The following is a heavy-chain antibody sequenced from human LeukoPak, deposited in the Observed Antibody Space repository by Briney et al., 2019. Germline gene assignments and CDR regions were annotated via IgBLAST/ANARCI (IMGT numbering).Heavy chain of an antibody. CDR3: ASRSLTLAAARCFDD. CDR2: IDHRGIS. V-gene: IGHV4-34*01. CDR1: GESFSAYF. J-gene: IGHJ4*03. Sequence: SETLSLTCAVHGESFSAYFWSWIRQVPGRGLEGMGEIDHRGISNYKPSLKSRPTILVDTSNNRSSLSLASVTAADTATYYCASRSLTLAAARCFDDWGQGTVVTVSS. D-gene: IGHD2-15*01.